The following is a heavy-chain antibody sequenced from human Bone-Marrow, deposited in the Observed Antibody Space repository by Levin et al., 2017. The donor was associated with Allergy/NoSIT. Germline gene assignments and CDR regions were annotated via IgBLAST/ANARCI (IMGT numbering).Heavy chain of an antibody. CDR2: ISPYNANT. CDR3: ARGATVGDS. CDR1: GYTFTSYN. Sequence: ASVKVSCKASGYTFTSYNINWVRQAPGQGLEWMGRISPYNANTNYAQKLQGRVTMTTDTSTNTAYMELTSLRSDDTAVYFCARGATVGDSWGQGTLVTVSS. J-gene: IGHJ4*02. D-gene: IGHD4-23*01. V-gene: IGHV1-18*01.